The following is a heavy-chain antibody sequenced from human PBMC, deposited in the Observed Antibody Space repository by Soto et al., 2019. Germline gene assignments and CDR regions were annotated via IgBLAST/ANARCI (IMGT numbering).Heavy chain of an antibody. V-gene: IGHV3-23*01. D-gene: IGHD2-2*01. CDR2: ISGSGDST. J-gene: IGHJ4*02. CDR1: GFTFSSYA. Sequence: GGSLRLSCVASGFTFSSYAMSWVRQAPGKGLEWVAGISGSGDSTFYADSVKGRFNISRDNSKNTLFLQMNSLRAEDTAVYYCAKLRPTSGVRPYIYAPKVPFDGWGQGTLVTVSS. CDR3: AKLRPTSGVRPYIYAPKVPFDG.